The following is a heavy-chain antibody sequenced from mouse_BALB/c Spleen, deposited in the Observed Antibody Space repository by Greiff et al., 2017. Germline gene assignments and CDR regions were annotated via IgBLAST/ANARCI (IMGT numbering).Heavy chain of an antibody. V-gene: IGHV5-4*02. J-gene: IGHJ3*01. CDR1: GFTFSDYY. Sequence: EVKLMDSGGGLVKPGGSLKLSCAASGFTFSDYYMYWVRQTPEKRLEWVATISDGGSYTYYPDSVKGRFTISRDNAKNNLYLQMSSLKSEDTAMYYCARDPDRYDGAYWGQGTLVTVSA. CDR3: ARDPDRYDGAY. CDR2: ISDGGSYT. D-gene: IGHD2-14*01.